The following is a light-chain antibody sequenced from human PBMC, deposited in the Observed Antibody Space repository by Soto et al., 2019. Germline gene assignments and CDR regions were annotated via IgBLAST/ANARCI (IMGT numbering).Light chain of an antibody. CDR2: LAS. CDR1: ERVNNN. J-gene: IGKJ4*01. V-gene: IGKV3D-15*01. CDR3: QQYNKWPLS. Sequence: EIVMTQSPATLSVSPGERATLSCRASERVNNNLAWYQQKPGQPPRLLIYLASIRATGIPARFSGSGSGTEFTLTISSLQSEDFAVYYCQQYNKWPLSFGGGTKAEL.